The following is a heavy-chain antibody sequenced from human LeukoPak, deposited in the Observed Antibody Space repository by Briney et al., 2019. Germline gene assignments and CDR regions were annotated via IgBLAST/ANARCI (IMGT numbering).Heavy chain of an antibody. D-gene: IGHD5-18*01. CDR1: GGSFSGYY. CDR3: ARTPRIQLWRRNHALDI. Sequence: SETLSLTCAVYGGSFSGYYWSWIRQPPGKGLEWIGEINHSGSTNYNPSLKSRVTISVDTSKNQFSLKLSSVTAADTAVYYCARTPRIQLWRRNHALDIWGQGTMVTVSS. J-gene: IGHJ3*02. V-gene: IGHV4-34*01. CDR2: INHSGST.